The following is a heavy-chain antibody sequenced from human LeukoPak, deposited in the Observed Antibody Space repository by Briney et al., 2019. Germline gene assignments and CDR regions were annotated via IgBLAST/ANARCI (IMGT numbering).Heavy chain of an antibody. V-gene: IGHV4-4*02. CDR3: ARVTGYMTEDYFDY. D-gene: IGHD6-13*01. CDR2: IFHSGST. CDR1: SGSIFSSNW. Sequence: SETVSLTCTVSSGSIFSSNWWSWVRQPPGKGLEWIGQIFHSGSTNYNPSLKSRVTISVDTSKNQFSLRLSSVTAADTAVYYCARVTGYMTEDYFDYWGQGTLITVSS. J-gene: IGHJ4*02.